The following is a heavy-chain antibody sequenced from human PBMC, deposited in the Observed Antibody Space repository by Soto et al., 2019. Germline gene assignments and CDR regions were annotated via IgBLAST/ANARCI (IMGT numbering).Heavy chain of an antibody. V-gene: IGHV3-23*01. Sequence: PGGSLRLSCAASGFTFCSYGMHWVRQAPGKGLEWVSVISGNGDSTYADSVKGRFTISRDNSRNTLYLHMNSLRADETAVYYCARGSGYYYGNSDSNWFAPWSQGTLVTVSS. CDR1: GFTFCSYG. CDR3: ARGSGYYYGNSDSNWFAP. D-gene: IGHD3-3*01. J-gene: IGHJ5*02. CDR2: ISGNGDST.